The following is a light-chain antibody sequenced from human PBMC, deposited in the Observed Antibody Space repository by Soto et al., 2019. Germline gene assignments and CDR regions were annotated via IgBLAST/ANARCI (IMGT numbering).Light chain of an antibody. Sequence: EIVMTQSPATLSVSPGERATLSCRASQSVSSNLAWYQQKPGQAPRLLIYGASTRATGIPARFSGSGSGTEFTLTISSLQSEDFAVYYCQQYNNWFLTFG. V-gene: IGKV3-15*01. CDR1: QSVSSN. J-gene: IGKJ4*01. CDR2: GAS. CDR3: QQYNNWFLT.